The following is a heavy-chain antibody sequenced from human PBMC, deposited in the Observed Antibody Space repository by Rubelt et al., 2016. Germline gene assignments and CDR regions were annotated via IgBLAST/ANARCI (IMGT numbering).Heavy chain of an antibody. D-gene: IGHD6-19*01. V-gene: IGHV3-7*04. Sequence: EVQLVESGGGLVQPGGSLRLSCAASRFIYWMTWIRQAPGKGLEWVALINSDGSDKQYVDAVKGRFTISRDNIKNSLYLQMNSLRAEDTATYFCAGGTGWIFDLWGRGTLVTVSS. CDR3: AGGTGWIFDL. CDR2: INSDGSDK. J-gene: IGHJ2*01. CDR1: RFIYW.